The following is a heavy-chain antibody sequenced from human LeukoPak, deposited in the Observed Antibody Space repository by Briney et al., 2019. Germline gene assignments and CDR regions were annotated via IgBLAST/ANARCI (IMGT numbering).Heavy chain of an antibody. V-gene: IGHV4-38-2*02. CDR2: IYHSGST. CDR3: ARGIAYYMDV. CDR1: GYSLSSGYY. J-gene: IGHJ6*03. D-gene: IGHD6-13*01. Sequence: PSETLSLTCTVSGYSLSSGYYWGWIRQPPGKGLEWIGSIYHSGSTYYNPSLKSRVTISVDTSKSQFSLKLSSVTAADTAVYYCARGIAYYMDVWGKGTTVTVSS.